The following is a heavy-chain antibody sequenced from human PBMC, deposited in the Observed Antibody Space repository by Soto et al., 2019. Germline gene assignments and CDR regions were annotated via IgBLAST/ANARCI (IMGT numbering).Heavy chain of an antibody. Sequence: SETLSLTCTVSGGSISDYYWGWIRQPPWKGLEWIGYIYYIGSTNYNPSLKSRVTMSVDTSKNQFSLKLMSVTAADTAVYYCAKVIVLVPAASYGMDVWGLGTTVTVSS. J-gene: IGHJ6*02. D-gene: IGHD2-2*01. V-gene: IGHV4-59*01. CDR2: IYYIGST. CDR3: AKVIVLVPAASYGMDV. CDR1: GGSISDYY.